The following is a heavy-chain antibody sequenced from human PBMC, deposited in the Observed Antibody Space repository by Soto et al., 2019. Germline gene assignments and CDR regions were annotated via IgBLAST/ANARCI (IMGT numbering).Heavy chain of an antibody. CDR1: GGTFSGHA. J-gene: IGHJ4*02. D-gene: IGHD7-27*01. CDR3: ARGPNWGYRFDS. Sequence: QVQLVQSGAEVKKPGSSVKVSCEASGGTFSGHAISWVRQAPGQGPEWMGGLIPLFGTTQHAQNFQDRLTITADKSTSTAYRELSSLRFEATAIYYCARGPNWGYRFDSWGQGTLVTVSS. CDR2: LIPLFGTT. V-gene: IGHV1-69*06.